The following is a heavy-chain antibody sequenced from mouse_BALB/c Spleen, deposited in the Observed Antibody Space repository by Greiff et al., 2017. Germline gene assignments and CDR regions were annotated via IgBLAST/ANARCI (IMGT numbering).Heavy chain of an antibody. CDR1: GYTFTDYA. J-gene: IGHJ3*01. CDR3: AREGPETSFAY. V-gene: IGHV1S137*01. Sequence: VKLMESGAELVRPGVSVKISCKGSGYTFTDYAMHWVKQSHAKSLEWIGVISTYYGDASYNQKFKGKATMTVDKSSSTAYMELARLTSEDSAIYYCAREGPETSFAYWGQGTLVTVSA. CDR2: ISTYYGDA.